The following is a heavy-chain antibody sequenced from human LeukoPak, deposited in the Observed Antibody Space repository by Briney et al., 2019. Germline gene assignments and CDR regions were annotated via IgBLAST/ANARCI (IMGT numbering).Heavy chain of an antibody. J-gene: IGHJ4*02. V-gene: IGHV4-34*01. CDR3: ARIRRWSGLLL. D-gene: IGHD3-3*01. CDR2: INHSGST. CDR1: GGSFSGYY. Sequence: SSETLSLTCAVYGGSFSGYYWSWIRQPPGKGLEWIGEINHSGSTNYNPSLKSRVTISVDTSKNQFPLKLSSVTAADTAVYYCARIRRWSGLLLWGQGTLVAVSS.